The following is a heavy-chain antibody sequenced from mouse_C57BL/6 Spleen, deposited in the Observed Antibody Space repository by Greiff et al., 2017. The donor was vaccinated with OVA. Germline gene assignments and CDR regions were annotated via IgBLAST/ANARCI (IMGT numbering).Heavy chain of an antibody. CDR2: IYPGDGDT. J-gene: IGHJ1*03. CDR1: GYAFSSYW. CDR3: ARERRTTVVADWYFDV. D-gene: IGHD1-1*01. V-gene: IGHV1-80*01. Sequence: QVQLQQSGAELVKPGASVKISCKASGYAFSSYWMNWVKQRPGTGLEWIGQIYPGDGDTNYNGKFKGKATLTADKSSSTAYMQLSSLTSEDSAVYFCARERRTTVVADWYFDVWGTGTTVTVSS.